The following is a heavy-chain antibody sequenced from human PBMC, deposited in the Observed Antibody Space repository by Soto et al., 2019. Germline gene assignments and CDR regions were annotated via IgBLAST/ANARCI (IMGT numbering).Heavy chain of an antibody. J-gene: IGHJ6*03. CDR3: ARETITMVRGRNQKGGYYYYRDV. Sequence: QVQLVQSGAEVKKPGASVKVSCKASGYTFTSYGISWVRQAPGQGREWMGWISAYKGNTNYAQKLQGRVTMTTDTSTSKAYMELRSLRSDDTAVYYCARETITMVRGRNQKGGYYYYRDVWGKGTTVTVSS. CDR2: ISAYKGNT. V-gene: IGHV1-18*01. D-gene: IGHD3-10*01. CDR1: GYTFTSYG.